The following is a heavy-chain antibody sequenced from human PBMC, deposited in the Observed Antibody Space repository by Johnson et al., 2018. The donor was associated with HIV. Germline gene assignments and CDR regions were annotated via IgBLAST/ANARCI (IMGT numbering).Heavy chain of an antibody. CDR1: GFTVSSNY. V-gene: IGHV3-66*01. J-gene: IGHJ3*02. CDR3: ARGMARIAFDI. Sequence: VQLVESGGGVVQPGGSLRLSCAASGFTVSSNYMSWVRQAPGKGLEWVSVIYSGGSTYYADSVKGRFTISRDNSKNTLYLQMNSLRAEDTAVYYCARGMARIAFDIWGQGTMVTVSS. CDR2: IYSGGST. D-gene: IGHD5-24*01.